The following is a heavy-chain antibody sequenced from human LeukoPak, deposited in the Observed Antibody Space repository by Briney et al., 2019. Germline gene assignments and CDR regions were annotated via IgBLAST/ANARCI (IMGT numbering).Heavy chain of an antibody. V-gene: IGHV3-23*01. J-gene: IGHJ3*02. CDR1: GFTVSSNY. CDR2: ISGSGGST. Sequence: GGSLRLSCAASGFTVSSNYMSWVRQTPGKGLEWVSAISGSGGSTYYADSVKGRFTISRDNSKNTLYLQMNSLRAEDTAVYYCAKDGLYYDSSGYYSYAFDIWGQGTMVTVSS. D-gene: IGHD3-22*01. CDR3: AKDGLYYDSSGYYSYAFDI.